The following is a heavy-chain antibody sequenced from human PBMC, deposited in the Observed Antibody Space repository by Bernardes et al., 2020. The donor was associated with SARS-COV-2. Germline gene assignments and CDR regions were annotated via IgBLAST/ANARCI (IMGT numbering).Heavy chain of an antibody. Sequence: GGSLRLSCSASGFTFNTYAMHWVRQAPGKGLEHVSAISPNGGVTNYADSVRGRFTVSRDNSRNTLFLHMSSLRTEDTAVYYCVKDPFGVASWGQGARVTVSS. J-gene: IGHJ5*02. V-gene: IGHV3-64D*06. CDR2: ISPNGGVT. D-gene: IGHD3-3*01. CDR3: VKDPFGVAS. CDR1: GFTFNTYA.